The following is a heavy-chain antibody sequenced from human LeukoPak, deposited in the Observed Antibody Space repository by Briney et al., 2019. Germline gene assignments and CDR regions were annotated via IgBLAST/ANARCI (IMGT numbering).Heavy chain of an antibody. Sequence: GGSLRLSCAASGFTVSSNYMSWVRQAPGKGLEWVSVIYSGGSTYYADSVKGRFTISRDNSKNTLYLQMNSLRAEDTAVYYCARGRPGYYFDYWGQGTQVTVSS. J-gene: IGHJ4*02. CDR3: ARGRPGYYFDY. V-gene: IGHV3-53*01. D-gene: IGHD3-10*01. CDR1: GFTVSSNY. CDR2: IYSGGST.